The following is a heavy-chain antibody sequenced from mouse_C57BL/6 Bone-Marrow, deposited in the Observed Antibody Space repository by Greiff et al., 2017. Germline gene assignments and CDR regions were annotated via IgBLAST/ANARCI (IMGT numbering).Heavy chain of an antibody. CDR1: GYTFTSYW. V-gene: IGHV1-7*01. Sequence: QVQLQQSGAELAKPGASVKLSCKASGYTFTSYWMHWVKQRPGQGLEWIGYINPSSGYTKYNQKFKDKATLTADKSSSAAYMQLSSLTYEDSAVYYCARGHYYGSSYVTWFAYWGQGTLVTVSA. CDR3: ARGHYYGSSYVTWFAY. CDR2: INPSSGYT. D-gene: IGHD1-1*01. J-gene: IGHJ3*01.